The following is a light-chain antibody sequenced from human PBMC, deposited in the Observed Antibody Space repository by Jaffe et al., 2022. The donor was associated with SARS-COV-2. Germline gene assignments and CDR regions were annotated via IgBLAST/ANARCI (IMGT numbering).Light chain of an antibody. CDR3: SSYATSNIL. Sequence: QSALTQPPSASGSPGQSVTISCTGTSSDLDNNVSWYQQHPGKAPKLMIYEVTKRPSGVPDRFSGSRSGNTASLTVSGLQADDEADYYCSSYATSNILFGTGTKVSVL. J-gene: IGLJ1*01. CDR2: EVT. V-gene: IGLV2-8*01. CDR1: SSDLDNN.